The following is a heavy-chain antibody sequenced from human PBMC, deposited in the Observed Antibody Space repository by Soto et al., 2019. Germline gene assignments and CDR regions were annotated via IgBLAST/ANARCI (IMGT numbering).Heavy chain of an antibody. CDR1: GFTVSSNY. D-gene: IGHD6-13*01. V-gene: IGHV3-53*01. CDR2: IYSGGST. CDR3: ARIIAADPSGMDV. Sequence: GGSLRLSCAASGFTVSSNYISWVRQAPGKGLEWVSVIYSGGSTYYADSVKGRFTISRDNSKNTLYLQMNSLRAEDTAVYYCARIIAADPSGMDVWGQGTTVTVSS. J-gene: IGHJ6*02.